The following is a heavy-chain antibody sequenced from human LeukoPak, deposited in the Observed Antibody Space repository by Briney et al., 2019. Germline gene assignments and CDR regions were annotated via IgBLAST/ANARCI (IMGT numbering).Heavy chain of an antibody. V-gene: IGHV1-69*04. CDR1: GYTFTSYY. J-gene: IGHJ4*02. Sequence: ASVKVSCKASGYTFTSYYMHWVRQAPGQGLEWMGRIIPILGIANYAQKFQGRVTITADKSTSTAYMELSSLRSEDTAVYYCARDRLGYCSSTSCYLDLYYFDYWGQGTLVTVSS. CDR2: IIPILGIA. CDR3: ARDRLGYCSSTSCYLDLYYFDY. D-gene: IGHD2-2*01.